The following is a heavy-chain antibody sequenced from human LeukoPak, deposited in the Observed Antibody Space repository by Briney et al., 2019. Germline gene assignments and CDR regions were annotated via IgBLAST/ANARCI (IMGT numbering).Heavy chain of an antibody. CDR2: IYDSGST. CDR1: GGSISSGGYS. Sequence: SQTLSLTCAAAGGSISSGGYSWSWLRQPPGKGLEWIGYIYDSGSTYYNPSLKSRVTISVDRSKNQFSLKLSSVTAADTAVYYCARVARAPFNWFDRWGQGTLVTVSS. CDR3: ARVARAPFNWFDR. V-gene: IGHV4-30-2*01. J-gene: IGHJ5*02.